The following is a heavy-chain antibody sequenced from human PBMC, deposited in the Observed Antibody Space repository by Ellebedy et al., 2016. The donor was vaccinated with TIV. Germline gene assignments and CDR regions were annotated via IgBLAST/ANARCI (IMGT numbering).Heavy chain of an antibody. V-gene: IGHV4-59*01. J-gene: IGHJ3*02. D-gene: IGHD1-26*01. CDR1: GGSFDVYY. CDR2: IYYSGST. Sequence: SETLSLTCAVYGGSFDVYYWSWIRQPPGKGLEWIGYIYYSGSTNYNPSLKSRVTISVDTSKNQFSLKLSSVTAADTAVYYCARIEAVSGSWPLIDAFDIWGQGTMVTVSS. CDR3: ARIEAVSGSWPLIDAFDI.